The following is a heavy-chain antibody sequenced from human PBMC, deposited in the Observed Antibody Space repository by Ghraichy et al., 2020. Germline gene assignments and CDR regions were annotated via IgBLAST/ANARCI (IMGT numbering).Heavy chain of an antibody. V-gene: IGHV4-59*01. D-gene: IGHD3-3*01. CDR1: GGSISSYY. CDR3: ASAPYDFWSGYYTGIDY. J-gene: IGHJ4*02. CDR2: IYYSGST. Sequence: SETLSLTCTVSGGSISSYYWSWIRQPPGKGLEWIGYIYYSGSTNYNPSLKSRVTISVDTSKNQFSLKLSSVTAADTAVYYCASAPYDFWSGYYTGIDYWGQGTLVTVSS.